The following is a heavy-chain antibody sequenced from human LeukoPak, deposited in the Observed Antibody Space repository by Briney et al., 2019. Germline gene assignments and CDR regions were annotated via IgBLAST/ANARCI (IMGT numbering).Heavy chain of an antibody. V-gene: IGHV3-21*06. CDR3: ARDPYNGDYGEFYYYYMDV. CDR1: GFTFSSYE. J-gene: IGHJ6*03. D-gene: IGHD3-10*01. CDR2: ITRSSTYT. Sequence: GGSLRLSCAASGFTFSSYEMNWVRQAPGKGLEWVSSITRSSTYTFYADSVKGRFTISRDNAKNSLYLQRNSLRDEDTAIYYCARDPYNGDYGEFYYYYMDVWGKGTTVTISS.